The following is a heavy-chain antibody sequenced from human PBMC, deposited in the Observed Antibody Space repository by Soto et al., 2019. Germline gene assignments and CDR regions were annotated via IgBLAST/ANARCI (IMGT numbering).Heavy chain of an antibody. J-gene: IGHJ4*02. CDR2: ISYDGSNK. CDR3: ARAQRGVAGGPTFDY. Sequence: GGSLRLSCAASGFTFSSYAMHWVRQAPGKGLEWVAVISYDGSNKYYADSVKGRFTISRDNSKNTLYLQMNSLRAEDTAVYYCARAQRGVAGGPTFDYWGQGTL. CDR1: GFTFSSYA. D-gene: IGHD6-19*01. V-gene: IGHV3-30-3*01.